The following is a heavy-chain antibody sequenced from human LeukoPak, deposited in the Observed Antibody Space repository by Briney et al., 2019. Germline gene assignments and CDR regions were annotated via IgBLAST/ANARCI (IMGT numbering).Heavy chain of an antibody. CDR2: ISKSGDHT. Sequence: GGSLRLSCTASGFTFSSYAMSWVRQAPGKGLEWVSAISKSGDHTYYAASAKGRFTIYRDNSKNTQYLQMNSLRAEDTAVYYCATSWGPDTSAFRWGRDGMDVWGQGTTVIVS. CDR3: ATSWGPDTSAFRWGRDGMDV. J-gene: IGHJ6*02. CDR1: GFTFSSYA. V-gene: IGHV3-23*01. D-gene: IGHD3-16*01.